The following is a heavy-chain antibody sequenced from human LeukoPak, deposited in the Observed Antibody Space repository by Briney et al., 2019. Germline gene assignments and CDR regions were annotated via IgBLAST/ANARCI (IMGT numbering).Heavy chain of an antibody. CDR3: ARDGVPAAKFDP. CDR2: IIPIFGTA. CDR1: GGTFSIYA. Sequence: GASVTVSSKASGGTFSIYAISWVRQAPGQGLEWMGGIIPIFGTANYAQKFQGRVTITADESTSTAYMELSSLRSEDTAVYYCARDGVPAAKFDPWGQGTLVTVSS. D-gene: IGHD2-2*01. J-gene: IGHJ5*02. V-gene: IGHV1-69*13.